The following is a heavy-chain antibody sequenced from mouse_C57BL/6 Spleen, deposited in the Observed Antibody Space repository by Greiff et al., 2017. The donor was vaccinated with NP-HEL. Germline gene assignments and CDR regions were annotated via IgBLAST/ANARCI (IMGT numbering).Heavy chain of an antibody. J-gene: IGHJ2*01. CDR3: ARLITTVVAPYFDY. V-gene: IGHV1-52*01. CDR2: IDPSDSET. Sequence: VQLQQPGAELVRPGSSVKLSCKASGYTFTSYWMHWVKQRPIQGLEWIGNIDPSDSETHYNQKFKDKATLTVDKSSSTAYMQLSSLTSEDSAVYYCARLITTVVAPYFDYWGQGTTLTVSS. CDR1: GYTFTSYW. D-gene: IGHD1-1*01.